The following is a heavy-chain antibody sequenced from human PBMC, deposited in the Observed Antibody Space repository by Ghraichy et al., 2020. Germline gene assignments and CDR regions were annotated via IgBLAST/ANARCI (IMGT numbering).Heavy chain of an antibody. J-gene: IGHJ4*02. V-gene: IGHV4-59*01. CDR2: IYYSGST. CDR1: GGSISSYY. D-gene: IGHD5-12*01. CDR3: ARGREAWIDY. Sequence: SETLSLTCTVSGGSISSYYWSWIRQPPGKGLEWIGYIYYSGSTNYNPSLKSRVTISVDTSKNQFSLKLSSVTAADTAVYYCARGREAWIDYWGQGTLVTVSS.